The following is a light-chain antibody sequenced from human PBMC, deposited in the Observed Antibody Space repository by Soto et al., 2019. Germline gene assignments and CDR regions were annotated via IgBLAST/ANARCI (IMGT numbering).Light chain of an antibody. CDR3: CSYAGSSTVV. CDR2: EGS. Sequence: QSALTQPASVSGSPGQSITISCTGTSSDVGSYDLVSWCQQYPGKAPKLMIYEGSKRPSGVSNRFSGSKSGNTASLTISGLQAEDEADYYCCSYAGSSTVVFGGGTKLTVL. CDR1: SSDVGSYDL. J-gene: IGLJ3*02. V-gene: IGLV2-23*01.